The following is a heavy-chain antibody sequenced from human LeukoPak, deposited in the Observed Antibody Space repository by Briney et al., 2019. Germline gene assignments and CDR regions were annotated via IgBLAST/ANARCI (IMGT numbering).Heavy chain of an antibody. J-gene: IGHJ3*02. Sequence: SETLSLTCTVSGGSISSSSYYWGWIRQPPGKGLEWIGSIYYSGSTYYNPSLKSRVTISVDTSKNQFSLKLSSVTAADTAVYYCARDQDYDFWSGSQAGHAFDIWGQGTMVTVSS. CDR2: IYYSGST. CDR3: ARDQDYDFWSGSQAGHAFDI. V-gene: IGHV4-39*02. CDR1: GGSISSSSYY. D-gene: IGHD3-3*01.